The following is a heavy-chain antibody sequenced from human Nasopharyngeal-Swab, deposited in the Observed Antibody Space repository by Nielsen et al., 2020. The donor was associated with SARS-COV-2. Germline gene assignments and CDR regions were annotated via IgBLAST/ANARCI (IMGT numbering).Heavy chain of an antibody. D-gene: IGHD6-19*01. CDR2: ISYDGGNK. V-gene: IGHV3-30*19. CDR1: GFTFTSYG. Sequence: GGSLRLSCAASGFTFTSYGMHWVRQAPGKGLEWLAVISYDGGNKYYADSVKGRFTISRDNSKKTLYLRMNSLRAEDTAVYRCAKEVAVAVTYRDYYYGMDVWGQGTTVTVSS. CDR3: AKEVAVAVTYRDYYYGMDV. J-gene: IGHJ6*01.